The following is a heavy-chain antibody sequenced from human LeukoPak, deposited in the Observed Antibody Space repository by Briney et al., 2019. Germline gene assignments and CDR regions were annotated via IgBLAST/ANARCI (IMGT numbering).Heavy chain of an antibody. V-gene: IGHV3-53*01. Sequence: GGSLRLSCAASGFTFSSYWMSWVRQAPGKGLEWVSVIYSGGSTYYADSVKGRFTISRDNSKNTLYLQMNSLRAEDTAVYCCASDPSNYYDSSGYFHYWGQGTLVTVSS. CDR3: ASDPSNYYDSSGYFHY. J-gene: IGHJ4*02. D-gene: IGHD3-22*01. CDR1: GFTFSSYW. CDR2: IYSGGST.